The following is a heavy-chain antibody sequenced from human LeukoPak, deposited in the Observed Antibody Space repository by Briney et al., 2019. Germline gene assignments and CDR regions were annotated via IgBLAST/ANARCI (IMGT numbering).Heavy chain of an antibody. D-gene: IGHD2-21*02. CDR2: ISGSGGRT. CDR1: GFTFSSYA. J-gene: IGHJ3*02. Sequence: PGGSLRLSCAASGFTFSSYAMRWVRQAPGGGLEWVSAISGSGGRTFYAGSVEGRFTLSRDNAKNTLDTQMNRLRAEDTAVYYGAKPAPLAYCGGDCRGAFDIWGQGTMVTVSS. CDR3: AKPAPLAYCGGDCRGAFDI. V-gene: IGHV3-23*01.